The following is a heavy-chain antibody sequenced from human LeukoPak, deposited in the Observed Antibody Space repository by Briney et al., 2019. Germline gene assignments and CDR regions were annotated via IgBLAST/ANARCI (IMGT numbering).Heavy chain of an antibody. CDR2: ISGSGGST. Sequence: GGSLGLSCAASGFTFSSYAMSWVRQAPGKGLEWVSAISGSGGSTYYADSVKGRFTISRDNSKNTLYLQMNSLRAEDTAVYYCAKDKGRTMVRGSFDYWGQGTLVTVSS. D-gene: IGHD3-10*01. CDR3: AKDKGRTMVRGSFDY. J-gene: IGHJ4*02. CDR1: GFTFSSYA. V-gene: IGHV3-23*01.